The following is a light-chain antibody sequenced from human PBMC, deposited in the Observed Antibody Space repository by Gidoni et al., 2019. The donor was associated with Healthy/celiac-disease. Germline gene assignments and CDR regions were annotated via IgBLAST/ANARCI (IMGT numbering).Light chain of an antibody. V-gene: IGLV2-18*02. J-gene: IGLJ2*01. CDR2: EVS. CDR3: SSYTSSSTLG. CDR1: SSDVGSYNR. Sequence: ISCTGTSSDVGSYNRVSWYQQPPGTAPKLMIYEVSNRPSGVPDRFSGSKSGNTASLTISGLQAEDEADYYCSSYTSSSTLGFGGGTKLTVL.